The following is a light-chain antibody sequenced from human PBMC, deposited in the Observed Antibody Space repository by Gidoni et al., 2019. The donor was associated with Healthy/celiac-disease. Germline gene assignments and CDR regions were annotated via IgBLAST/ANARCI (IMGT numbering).Light chain of an antibody. CDR1: QSISSY. J-gene: IGKJ2*01. V-gene: IGKV1-39*01. CDR2: AAA. Sequence: DIHTTQSPSSLTASAGDRVTITCRASQSISSYLNWYQQKPGKAPKLLIYAAASLQSGVPSRFSGSGSGTDYTLTISSLQPEDFATYYCQQSYSTPRYTFXPXTKLEIK. CDR3: QQSYSTPRYT.